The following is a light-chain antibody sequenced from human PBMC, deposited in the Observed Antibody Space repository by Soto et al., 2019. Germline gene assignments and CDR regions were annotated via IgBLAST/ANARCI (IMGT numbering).Light chain of an antibody. CDR3: QQYGSSPRWT. CDR2: GAS. Sequence: EIVMTQSPATLSVSPGEGATLSCRASQSVSSKLAWYQQKPGQAPRLLIYGASTRATGIPARFSGSGSGTEFTLIISRLEPEDFAVYYCQQYGSSPRWTFGQGTKVDI. V-gene: IGKV3-15*01. CDR1: QSVSSK. J-gene: IGKJ1*01.